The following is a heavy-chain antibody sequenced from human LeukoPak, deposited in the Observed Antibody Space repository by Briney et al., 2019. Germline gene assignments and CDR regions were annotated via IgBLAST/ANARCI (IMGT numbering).Heavy chain of an antibody. J-gene: IGHJ6*03. V-gene: IGHV1-2*02. CDR1: GYTFTGYY. Sequence: ASVKVSCKASGYTFTGYYMRWVRQAPGQGLEWMGWINPNSGGTNYAQKFQGRVTMTRDTSISTAYMELSRLRSDDTAVYYCARGGYGDRYYYYYYMDVWGKGTTVTISS. CDR2: INPNSGGT. CDR3: ARGGYGDRYYYYYYMDV. D-gene: IGHD4-17*01.